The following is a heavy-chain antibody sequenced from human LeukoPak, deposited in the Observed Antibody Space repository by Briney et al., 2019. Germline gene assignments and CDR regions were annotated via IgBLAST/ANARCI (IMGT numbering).Heavy chain of an antibody. D-gene: IGHD3-22*01. V-gene: IGHV3-23*01. CDR2: ITGSDDRT. CDR3: AKGPHVGSGYHPDY. CDR1: GFTFSSSA. Sequence: QPGGSLSLPCAASGFTFSSSAMTWVRQAPGKGLEWVSTITGSDDRTYYADSVKGRFTISRDYSRNTLHFQMNSLRVEDTAIYYCAKGPHVGSGYHPDYWGQGTLVTVSS. J-gene: IGHJ4*02.